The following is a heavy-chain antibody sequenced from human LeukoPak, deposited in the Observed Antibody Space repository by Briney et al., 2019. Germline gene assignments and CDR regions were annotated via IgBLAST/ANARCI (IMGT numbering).Heavy chain of an antibody. J-gene: IGHJ4*02. Sequence: GGSLRLSCAASGFTFSSYSMIWVREAPGKGLEGVSSISSSSSYIYYADSVKGRFTISRDNAKNSLYLQMNSLRAEDTAVYYCARASGYSSGWFKRRYDYWGQGTLVTVSS. CDR2: ISSSSSYI. CDR3: ARASGYSSGWFKRRYDY. D-gene: IGHD6-19*01. V-gene: IGHV3-21*01. CDR1: GFTFSSYS.